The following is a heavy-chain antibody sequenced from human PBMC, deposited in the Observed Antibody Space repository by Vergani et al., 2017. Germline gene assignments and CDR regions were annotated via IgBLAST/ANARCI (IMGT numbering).Heavy chain of an antibody. J-gene: IGHJ6*02. CDR1: GFTFGDYA. CDR2: IRSKAYGGTT. CDR3: TRGSRIXVVPVAYYYYGMDV. Sequence: EVQLVESGGGLVQPGRSLGLSCTASGFTFGDYAMRWVRQAPGKGLEWVGFIRSKAYGGTTEYAASVKGRFTISRDDSKSIAYLQMNSLKTEDTAVYYCTRGSRIXVVPVAYYYYGMDVWGQGTTVTVSS. V-gene: IGHV3-49*04. D-gene: IGHD2-2*01.